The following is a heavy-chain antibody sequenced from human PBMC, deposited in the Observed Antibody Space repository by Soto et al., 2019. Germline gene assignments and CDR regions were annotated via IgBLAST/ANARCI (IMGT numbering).Heavy chain of an antibody. V-gene: IGHV1-69*01. CDR2: IIPIFGTA. CDR1: GGTFSSYA. D-gene: IGHD4-17*01. CDR3: ATNSWDTVTYPPGYYCGMDV. Sequence: QVQLVQSGAEVKKPGSSVKVSCKASGGTFSSYAISWVRQAPGQGLEWMGGIIPIFGTANYAQKFQGRVTITADESTSTAYMELSSLRSEDTAVYYCATNSWDTVTYPPGYYCGMDVWGQGTTVTVSS. J-gene: IGHJ6*02.